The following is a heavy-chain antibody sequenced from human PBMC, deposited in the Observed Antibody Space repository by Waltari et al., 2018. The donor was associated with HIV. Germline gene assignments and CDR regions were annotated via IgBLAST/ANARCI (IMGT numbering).Heavy chain of an antibody. Sequence: EVELVLVGGGLVEPEAALTLSFSASGSGVRYSYMGLVRVAPGKGLQWVLVLYTEVRTQYIDSVKGRLTNFRDNTKNALYLHMNCLRVDGPAVYDCAMMNRSYGSGQARYSYFGMDVWGQGTTVIVSS. CDR3: AMMNRSYGSGQARYSYFGMDV. D-gene: IGHD3-10*01. V-gene: IGHV3-53*01. CDR1: GSGVRYSY. J-gene: IGHJ6*02. CDR2: LYTEVRT.